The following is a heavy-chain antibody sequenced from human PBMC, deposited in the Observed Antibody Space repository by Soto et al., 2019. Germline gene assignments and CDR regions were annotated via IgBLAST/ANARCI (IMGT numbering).Heavy chain of an antibody. Sequence: QVQLQESGPGLVKPSQTLSLTCTVSGRSISSGGYYWSWIRQHPGKGLEWIGYIYYSGSTYYNPSLKSRVTISVDTSKNQFSLKLSSVTAADTAVYYCARVCYGDYVTSNWFDPWGQGTLVTVSS. V-gene: IGHV4-31*03. CDR3: ARVCYGDYVTSNWFDP. CDR1: GRSISSGGYY. CDR2: IYYSGST. J-gene: IGHJ5*02. D-gene: IGHD4-17*01.